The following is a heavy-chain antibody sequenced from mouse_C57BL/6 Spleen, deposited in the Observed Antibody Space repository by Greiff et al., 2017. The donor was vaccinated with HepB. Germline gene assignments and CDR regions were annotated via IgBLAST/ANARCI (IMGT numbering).Heavy chain of an antibody. CDR3: AGGEDYGSSDLCDD. V-gene: IGHV5-6*01. J-gene: IGHJ2*01. Sequence: EVMLVESGGDLVKPGGSLKLSCAASGFTFSSYGMSWVRQTPDKRLEWVATISSGGSYTYYPDSVKGRFTISRDNAKNTLYLQMSSLKSEDTAMYDWAGGEDYGSSDLCDDWGQGTTVTVSS. D-gene: IGHD1-1*01. CDR2: ISSGGSYT. CDR1: GFTFSSYG.